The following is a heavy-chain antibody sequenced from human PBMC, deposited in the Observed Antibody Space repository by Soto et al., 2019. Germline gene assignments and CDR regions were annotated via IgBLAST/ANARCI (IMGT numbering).Heavy chain of an antibody. CDR1: GFTFSSYA. V-gene: IGHV3-23*01. J-gene: IGHJ4*02. Sequence: GGSLRLSCAASGFTFSSYAMSWVRQAPGKGLEWVSAISGSGGSTYYADSVKGRFTISRDNSKNTLYLQMNSLRAEDTAVYYCAKDLHYGSGSPTDYWGQGTLVTVSS. CDR2: ISGSGGST. D-gene: IGHD3-10*01. CDR3: AKDLHYGSGSPTDY.